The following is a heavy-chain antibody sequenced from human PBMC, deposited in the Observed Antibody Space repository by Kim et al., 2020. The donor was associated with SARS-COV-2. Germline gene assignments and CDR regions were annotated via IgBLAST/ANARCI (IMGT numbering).Heavy chain of an antibody. CDR3: ARDPSCSGGSCYSSGWFDP. CDR1: GYTFTSYY. V-gene: IGHV1-46*01. CDR2: INPSGGST. D-gene: IGHD2-15*01. Sequence: ASVKVSCKASGYTFTSYYMHWVRQAPGQGLEWMGIINPSGGSTSYAQKFQGRVTMTRDTSTSTVYMELSSLRSEDTAVYYCARDPSCSGGSCYSSGWFDPWGQGTLVTVSS. J-gene: IGHJ5*02.